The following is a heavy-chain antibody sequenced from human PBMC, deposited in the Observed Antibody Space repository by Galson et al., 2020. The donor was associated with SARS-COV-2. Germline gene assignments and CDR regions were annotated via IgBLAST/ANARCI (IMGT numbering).Heavy chain of an antibody. J-gene: IGHJ6*02. V-gene: IGHV4-61*01. Sequence: QASETLSLTCPVSGGSVSSGSYYWSWLRQPPGKELEWIGYIYYSGSHNYNPSLKSRVTISVDTSKNRFALKLSSVTAADTAVYYCARTTTMVRGVIITYYYGMDGWGQGTTVTGSS. CDR3: ARTTTMVRGVIITYYYGMDG. CDR1: GGSVSSGSYY. D-gene: IGHD3-10*01. CDR2: IYYSGSH.